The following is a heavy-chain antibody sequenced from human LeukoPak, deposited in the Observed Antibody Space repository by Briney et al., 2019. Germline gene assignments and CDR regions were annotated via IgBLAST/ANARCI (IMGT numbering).Heavy chain of an antibody. CDR1: GFTFSNYE. V-gene: IGHV3-48*03. Sequence: GGPLRLSCAASGFTFSNYEMKWLRQAPGKGLEGVSYISSSGSTIYYADSVKGRFTISRDNAKNSLYLQMNSLRAEDTAVYYCARDTYYYGSGSYYLWGQGTLVTVSS. CDR3: ARDTYYYGSGSYYL. D-gene: IGHD3-10*01. CDR2: ISSSGSTI. J-gene: IGHJ4*02.